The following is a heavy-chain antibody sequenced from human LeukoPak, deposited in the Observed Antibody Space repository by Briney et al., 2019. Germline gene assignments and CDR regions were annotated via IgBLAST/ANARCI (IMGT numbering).Heavy chain of an antibody. CDR2: ISHDETNK. D-gene: IGHD6-13*01. V-gene: IGHV3-30*03. J-gene: IGHJ3*02. CDR3: ASLACSWGPDAFDI. Sequence: GRSLRLSCAASGFIFSSYGMHWVRQAPGKGLEWVAVISHDETNKYYADSVKGRFTISRDNAKNSLYLQMNSLRAEDTAVYYCASLACSWGPDAFDIWGQGTMVTVSS. CDR1: GFIFSSYG.